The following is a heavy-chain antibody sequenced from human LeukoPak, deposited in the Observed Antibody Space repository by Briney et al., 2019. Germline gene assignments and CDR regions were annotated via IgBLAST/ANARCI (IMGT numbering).Heavy chain of an antibody. CDR1: GYTHTELS. V-gene: IGHV1-24*01. D-gene: IGHD6-13*01. CDR2: FDPEDGET. CDR3: ATDLAAAGNFYFDY. J-gene: IGHJ4*02. Sequence: GASVKVSCKVSGYTHTELSMHWVRQAPGKGLEWMGGFDPEDGETIYAQKFQGRVTMTEDTSTDTAYMELSSLRSEDTAVYYCATDLAAAGNFYFDYWGQGTLVTVSS.